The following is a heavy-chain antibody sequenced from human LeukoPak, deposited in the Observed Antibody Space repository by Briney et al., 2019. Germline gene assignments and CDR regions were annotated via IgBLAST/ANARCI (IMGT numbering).Heavy chain of an antibody. CDR2: IYYSGNT. CDR1: GGSISSNY. J-gene: IGHJ4*02. D-gene: IGHD6-19*01. V-gene: IGHV4-59*08. CDR3: ARHAAYGSGPLDY. Sequence: SETLSLTCTVSGGSISSNYWTWIRQPPGKGLEWIGYIYYSGNTNYNPSLKSRVTISVDTSQNQFSLRLSSVTAADTAVYCCARHAAYGSGPLDYWGQGTLVTVSS.